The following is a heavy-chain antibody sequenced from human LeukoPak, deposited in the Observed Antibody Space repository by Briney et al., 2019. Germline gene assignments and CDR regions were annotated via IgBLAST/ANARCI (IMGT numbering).Heavy chain of an antibody. CDR2: MNPNSGNT. CDR3: ARYYYDSSGYYAGYYYYYMDV. V-gene: IGHV1-8*01. CDR1: GYTFTSYD. Sequence: ASVKVSCKASGYTFTSYDINWVRQATGQGLEWMGWMNPNSGNTGYAQKFQGRVTMTRNTSISTAYMELSSLRSEDTAVYYCARYYYDSSGYYAGYYYYYMDVWGKGTTVTVSS. J-gene: IGHJ6*03. D-gene: IGHD3-22*01.